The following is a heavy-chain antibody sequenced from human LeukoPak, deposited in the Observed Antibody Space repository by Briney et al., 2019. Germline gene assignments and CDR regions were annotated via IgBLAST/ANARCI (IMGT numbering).Heavy chain of an antibody. CDR1: GFTFSSHW. CDR3: ARDIVPPGLFWDY. CDR2: IRQDGSEK. J-gene: IGHJ4*02. D-gene: IGHD2-2*01. Sequence: PGGSLRLSCAASGFTFSSHWMSWVRQAPGKGLEWVANIRQDGSEKYHVDSVKGRFTISRDNAKNSLYLQMNSLRAEDTAVYYCARDIVPPGLFWDYWGQGALVTVSS. V-gene: IGHV3-7*05.